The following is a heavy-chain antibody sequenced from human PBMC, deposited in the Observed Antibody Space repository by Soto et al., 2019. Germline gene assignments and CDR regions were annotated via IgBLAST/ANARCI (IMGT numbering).Heavy chain of an antibody. D-gene: IGHD6-13*01. J-gene: IGHJ4*02. Sequence: QVQLVQSGAEVKKPGSSVKVSCKASGGTFSSYTISWVRQAPGQGLEWMGRIIPILGIANYAQKFQGRVKITADKSTGAAYLEVSSLRSEDTAVYYCARGMGLYSPREFDYGGQGTLVTVSS. V-gene: IGHV1-69*02. CDR2: IIPILGIA. CDR1: GGTFSSYT. CDR3: ARGMGLYSPREFDY.